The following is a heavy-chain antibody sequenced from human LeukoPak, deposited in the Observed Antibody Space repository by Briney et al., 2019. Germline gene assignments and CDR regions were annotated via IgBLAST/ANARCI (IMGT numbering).Heavy chain of an antibody. Sequence: EASVKVSCKASGHTTTSYGITWVRQAPGQGLEWMGWISAYNGNTKYAQRLQGRVTMTTDTSTSTAYMELRSLRSDDTAVYYCARDVVGASNWFDPWGQGTLVTVSS. CDR1: GHTTTSYG. J-gene: IGHJ5*02. CDR2: ISAYNGNT. CDR3: ARDVVGASNWFDP. V-gene: IGHV1-18*01. D-gene: IGHD1-26*01.